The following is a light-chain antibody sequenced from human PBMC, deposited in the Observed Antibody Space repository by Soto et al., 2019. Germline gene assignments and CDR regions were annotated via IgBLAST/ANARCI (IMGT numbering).Light chain of an antibody. CDR3: QLYNNLPPGLT. Sequence: LTQSPATLSVSPGERATLSCRASQRVSSNLAGYQQTPGRAPRLLIYGVSVRATGIPARFSGSGSGTEFTLTISSLQSEDFALYYCQLYNNLPPGLTFGGGPKVDLK. CDR1: QRVSSN. V-gene: IGKV3-15*01. J-gene: IGKJ4*01. CDR2: GVS.